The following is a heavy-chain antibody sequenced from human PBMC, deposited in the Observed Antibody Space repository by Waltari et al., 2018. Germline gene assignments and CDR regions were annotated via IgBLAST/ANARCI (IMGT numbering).Heavy chain of an antibody. Sequence: RQAPGQGLEWMGWINPNNGVTNYAQRFQGRVTVTRDTSISTAYMELSRLRSDDTAVYYCARDRTGKYYFDYWGQGTLVTVSS. D-gene: IGHD3-10*01. V-gene: IGHV1-2*02. CDR2: INPNNGVT. CDR3: ARDRTGKYYFDY. J-gene: IGHJ4*02.